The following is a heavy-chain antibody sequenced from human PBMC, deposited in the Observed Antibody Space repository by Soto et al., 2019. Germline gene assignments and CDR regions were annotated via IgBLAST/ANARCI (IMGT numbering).Heavy chain of an antibody. CDR1: GFTFSSHA. CDR2: LTGSGDST. Sequence: EVQLLDSGGGLVQPGGSLRLSCAVSGFTFSSHAMSWVRQAPGKGLECVSSLTGSGDSTYYADSVKGRFTISRDKSKSRLYLQMTSPRAEGTAVYYCAKDLQFSGWLTAQTFDYWGQGTQVSVSS. J-gene: IGHJ4*02. V-gene: IGHV3-23*01. D-gene: IGHD6-19*01. CDR3: AKDLQFSGWLTAQTFDY.